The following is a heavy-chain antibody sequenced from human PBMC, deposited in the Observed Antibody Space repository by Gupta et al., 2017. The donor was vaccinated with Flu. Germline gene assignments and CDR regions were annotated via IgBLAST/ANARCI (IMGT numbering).Heavy chain of an antibody. CDR3: SRGETGPSPPGRNDC. J-gene: IGHJ4*02. Sequence: RLVESGGGLVQPGGSLRLSCVVSGLRFSEHYMDGIRQAPGKGLEWVGRIRNKANSYTTEYAASVKDRFTITRDDSKSSLYLQMNSLKNEDTAVYYCSRGETGPSPPGRNDCWGQGTLVTVSS. CDR1: GLRFSEHY. CDR2: IRNKANSYTT. D-gene: IGHD2-8*02. V-gene: IGHV3-72*01.